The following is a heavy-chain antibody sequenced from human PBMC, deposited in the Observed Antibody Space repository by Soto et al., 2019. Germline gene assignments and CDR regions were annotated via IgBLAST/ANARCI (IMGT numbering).Heavy chain of an antibody. D-gene: IGHD2-2*01. V-gene: IGHV3-48*01. CDR2: ISSSSSTI. Sequence: GGSLRLSCAASGFTFSSYSMNWVRQAPGKGLEWVSYISSSSSTIYYADSVKGRFTISRDNAKNSLYLQMNSLRAEDTAVYYCAADIVVVPAAGSAEYFQHWGQGTLVTSPQ. CDR1: GFTFSSYS. J-gene: IGHJ1*01. CDR3: AADIVVVPAAGSAEYFQH.